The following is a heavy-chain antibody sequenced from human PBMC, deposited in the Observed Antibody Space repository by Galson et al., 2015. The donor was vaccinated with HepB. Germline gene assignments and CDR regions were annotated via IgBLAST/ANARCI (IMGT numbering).Heavy chain of an antibody. CDR2: VSYNGNT. J-gene: IGHJ4*02. CDR1: SDSMKTFF. D-gene: IGHD1-14*01. CDR3: ASGSYGVFDY. V-gene: IGHV4-59*01. Sequence: SETLSLTCTVSSDSMKTFFWSWIRQPPGKNLEWIGYVSYNGNTKYNPSLNNRVTISVDTSKNQFSLRLTSVTAADTAVYFCASGSYGVFDYWGQGTLVTVSS.